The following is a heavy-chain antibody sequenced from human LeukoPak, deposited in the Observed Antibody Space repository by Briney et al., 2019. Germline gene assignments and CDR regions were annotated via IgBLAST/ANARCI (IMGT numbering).Heavy chain of an antibody. CDR3: ASESYGDYFFDY. CDR2: VRYNGNDK. CDR1: GFTFTAYG. V-gene: IGHV3-30*02. Sequence: GGSLRLSCAASGFTFTAYGMQWVRQAPGKGLEWVAFVRYNGNDKYYADSVKGRFTISRDNSKNTVDLQMDSLRAEDTAVYYCASESYGDYFFDYWGQGALVTVSS. D-gene: IGHD4-17*01. J-gene: IGHJ4*02.